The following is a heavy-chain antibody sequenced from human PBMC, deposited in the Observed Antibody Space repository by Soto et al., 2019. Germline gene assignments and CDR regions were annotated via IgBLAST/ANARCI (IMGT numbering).Heavy chain of an antibody. CDR1: RFSLTTGKMG. V-gene: IGHV2-26*01. J-gene: IGHJ6*02. CDR2: IFSDNER. Sequence: SGPTLVNPTATLTLTCTVSRFSLTTGKMGVSWIRQPPGKALECLAHIFSDNERSYSTSLQGRLTISKDTSGSQVVLRMTNVDPVDTATYYCARMNVDPYQFYYAMDVWGQGATVTVSS. CDR3: ARMNVDPYQFYYAMDV. D-gene: IGHD1-1*01.